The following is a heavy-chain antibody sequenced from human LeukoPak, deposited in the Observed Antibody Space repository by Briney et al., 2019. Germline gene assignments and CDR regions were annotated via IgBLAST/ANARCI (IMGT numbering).Heavy chain of an antibody. Sequence: ASVKVSCKASGGIFSSYAISWVRQAPGQGLEWMGGIIPIFGTANYAQKFQGRVTITTDESTSTAYMELSSLRSEDTAVYYCARDGLTPYYDFWSGYPNWFDPWGQGTLVTVSS. J-gene: IGHJ5*02. CDR2: IIPIFGTA. V-gene: IGHV1-69*05. CDR3: ARDGLTPYYDFWSGYPNWFDP. D-gene: IGHD3-3*01. CDR1: GGIFSSYA.